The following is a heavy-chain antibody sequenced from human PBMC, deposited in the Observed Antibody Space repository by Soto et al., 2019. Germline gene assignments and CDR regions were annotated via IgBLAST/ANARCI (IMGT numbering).Heavy chain of an antibody. J-gene: IGHJ4*02. V-gene: IGHV1-69*09. CDR3: ATSYGSGYRAFDY. CDR2: VNPILSMS. CDR1: GDTFSFYY. D-gene: IGHD3-10*01. Sequence: QVQLVQSGAEVKRPGSSVKVSCKASGDTFSFYYINWMRQAPGLGLEWMGRVNPILSMSNYAQRFQGRVTMTADKSTSTAYMELSGLRSEDTAMYYCATSYGSGYRAFDYWGQGALVTVSS.